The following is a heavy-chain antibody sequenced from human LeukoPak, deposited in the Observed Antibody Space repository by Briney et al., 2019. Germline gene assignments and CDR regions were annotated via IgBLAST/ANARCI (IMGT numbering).Heavy chain of an antibody. CDR2: NSGGGGGT. CDR3: AKKVKYSSSYTDY. V-gene: IGHV3-23*01. CDR1: GFTFSSYA. Sequence: PGGSLRLSCAASGFTFSSYAMSWVRQGPGKGLEWGSANSGGGGGTYYADSVKGRFTISRDNSKNALYLQINSLRAEVTAVYYCAKKVKYSSSYTDYWGQGTLVTVSS. J-gene: IGHJ4*02. D-gene: IGHD6-13*01.